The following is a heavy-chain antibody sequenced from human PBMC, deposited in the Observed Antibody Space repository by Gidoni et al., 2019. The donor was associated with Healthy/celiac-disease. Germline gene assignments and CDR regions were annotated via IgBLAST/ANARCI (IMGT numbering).Heavy chain of an antibody. Sequence: QVQLVESGGGVVQPGRSLRLSCAASGFTFSSYAMHWVRQAPGKGLEWVAVISYDGRIKDYAASVKGRFTISRDNSQNTLYLQMNSLRAEDTAVYYCARAYCSSTSCQGYYYYYGMDVWGQGTTVTVS. D-gene: IGHD2-2*01. CDR1: GFTFSSYA. V-gene: IGHV3-30*01. CDR3: ARAYCSSTSCQGYYYYYGMDV. CDR2: ISYDGRIK. J-gene: IGHJ6*02.